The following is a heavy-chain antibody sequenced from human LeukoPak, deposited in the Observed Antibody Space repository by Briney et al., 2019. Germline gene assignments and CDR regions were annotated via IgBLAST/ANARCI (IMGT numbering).Heavy chain of an antibody. J-gene: IGHJ6*04. D-gene: IGHD3-10*01. Sequence: PSQTLSLTCTVSGDSISSGGYYWSWIRQPAGKGLEWLGRIYASGTTTYNPSLRSRVTMSVDTSKNQFSLKLSSVTAADTAVYYCARLSWGSGSYYSMDVWGKGTTVTISS. CDR2: IYASGTT. CDR3: ARLSWGSGSYYSMDV. CDR1: GDSISSGGYY. V-gene: IGHV4-61*02.